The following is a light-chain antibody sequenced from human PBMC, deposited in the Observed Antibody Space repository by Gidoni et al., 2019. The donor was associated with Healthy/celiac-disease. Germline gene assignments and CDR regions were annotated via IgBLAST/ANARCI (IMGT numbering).Light chain of an antibody. CDR2: AAS. Sequence: DIHMPQSPPSLSASVGDSLTILCRATQGIRNYLAWFQQKPGKAPKSLIYAASSLQSGVPSKFSGSGSGTDFTLNISSVQPEDFATYYCKQYNRYPHTFGQGTKLEIK. CDR1: QGIRNY. CDR3: KQYNRYPHT. V-gene: IGKV1-16*02. J-gene: IGKJ2*01.